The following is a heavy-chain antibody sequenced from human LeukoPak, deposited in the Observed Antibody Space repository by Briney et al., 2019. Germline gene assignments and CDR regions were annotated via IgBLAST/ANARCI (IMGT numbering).Heavy chain of an antibody. V-gene: IGHV4-31*03. J-gene: IGHJ4*02. CDR2: IYYSGST. D-gene: IGHD3-10*01. Sequence: SQTLPLTCTVSGGSISSGGYYWSWIRQHPGKGLEWIGYIYYSGSTYYNPSLKSRVTISVDTSKNQFSLKLSSVTAADTAVYYCARVGGYYGSGSFGQLDYWGQGTLVTVSS. CDR3: ARVGGYYGSGSFGQLDY. CDR1: GGSISSGGYY.